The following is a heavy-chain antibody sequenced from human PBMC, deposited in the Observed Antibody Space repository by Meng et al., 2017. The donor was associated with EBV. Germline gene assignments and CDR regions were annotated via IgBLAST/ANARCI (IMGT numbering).Heavy chain of an antibody. Sequence: QLQLRESDPGQVKPSATLSLTCTVSGDSISSFYYWGWIRQPPGRGLEWIGSVHYTGSTYYSPSLKSRVTVSVDTSKNQFSLRLTSVTAADTAVYYCARPFPSWQSPRLDPFGAWGQGTLVTVSS. CDR2: VHYTGST. J-gene: IGHJ5*02. CDR1: GDSISSFYY. D-gene: IGHD6-19*01. V-gene: IGHV4-39*01. CDR3: ARPFPSWQSPRLDPFGA.